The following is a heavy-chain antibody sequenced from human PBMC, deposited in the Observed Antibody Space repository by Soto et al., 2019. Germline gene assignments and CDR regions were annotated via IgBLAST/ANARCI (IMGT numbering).Heavy chain of an antibody. V-gene: IGHV1-69*01. D-gene: IGHD1-26*01. CDR2: IIPIFGTA. J-gene: IGHJ4*02. Sequence: QVQLVQSGAEVKKPGSSVKVSCKASGGTFSSYAISWVRQAPGQGLEWMGGIIPIFGTANYAQKFQGRVTITADESTSTAYMELSRLRSEDTAVDYCARHGVGATFFDYWGQGTLVTGSS. CDR1: GGTFSSYA. CDR3: ARHGVGATFFDY.